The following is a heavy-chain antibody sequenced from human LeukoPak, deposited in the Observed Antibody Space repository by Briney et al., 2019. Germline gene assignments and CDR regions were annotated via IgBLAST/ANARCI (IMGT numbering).Heavy chain of an antibody. CDR3: ARGRFSGPDDY. CDR2: IYSGGAT. CDR1: GFIVGDTH. J-gene: IGHJ4*02. D-gene: IGHD6-19*01. V-gene: IGHV3-53*01. Sequence: GGSLRLSCAGSGFIVGDTHMTWVRQAPGKGLEWVSVIYSGGATYYADSVRGRFTISRDNSKNMVSLQMTSLGAEDTAVYYCARGRFSGPDDYWGQGTLVTVSS.